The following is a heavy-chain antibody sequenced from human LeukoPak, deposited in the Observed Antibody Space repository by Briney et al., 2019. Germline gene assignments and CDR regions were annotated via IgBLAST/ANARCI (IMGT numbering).Heavy chain of an antibody. J-gene: IGHJ3*02. CDR2: IYYSGST. CDR1: GGSISSYY. V-gene: IGHV4-59*08. D-gene: IGHD4-17*01. Sequence: SETLSLTCTVSGGSISSYYWSWIRQPPGKGLGWIGYIYYSGSTNYNPSLKSRVTISVDTSKNQFSLKLSSVTAADTAVYYCARPGYGDPDDAFDIWGQGTMVTVSS. CDR3: ARPGYGDPDDAFDI.